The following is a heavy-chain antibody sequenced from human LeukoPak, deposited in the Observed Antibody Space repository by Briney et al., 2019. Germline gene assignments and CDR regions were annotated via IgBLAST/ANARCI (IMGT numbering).Heavy chain of an antibody. CDR1: GFTFDDYA. J-gene: IGHJ4*02. CDR3: AKDVWHHSRRVVMTPYFDY. D-gene: IGHD2-21*01. Sequence: PGGSLRLSCAASGFTFDDYAMHWVRQPPGKGLEWVSLISGDGGSTYYADSVKGRFTISRDNTKNSLYLQMNSLSTEDTALYYCAKDVWHHSRRVVMTPYFDYWGQGTLVTVSS. CDR2: ISGDGGST. V-gene: IGHV3-43*02.